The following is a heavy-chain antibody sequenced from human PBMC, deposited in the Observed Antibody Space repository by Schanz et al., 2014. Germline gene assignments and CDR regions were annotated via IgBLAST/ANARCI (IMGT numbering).Heavy chain of an antibody. CDR3: ARDNRYYLFDY. V-gene: IGHV3-64*04. D-gene: IGHD3-16*02. J-gene: IGHJ4*02. CDR2: ISHDGYST. Sequence: QVQLLESGGGLVQPGGSLRLSCSASGFTFSIYAMHWVRQAPGKGLEYVSAISHDGYSTYYADSVKGRFTISRDNSKNTVYLQMNSLRPGDTAVYFCARDNRYYLFDYWGQGALVTVSS. CDR1: GFTFSIYA.